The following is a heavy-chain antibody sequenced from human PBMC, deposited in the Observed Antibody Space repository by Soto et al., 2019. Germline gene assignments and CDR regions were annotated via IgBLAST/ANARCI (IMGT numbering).Heavy chain of an antibody. CDR1: GGSFSGFF. V-gene: IGHV4-34*01. J-gene: IGHJ4*02. D-gene: IGHD3-22*01. Sequence: SLTCAVHGGSFSGFFWTWTRQSPGKGLEWIGEINHSGRTNLNPSLKSRVTISVDTSKKQFSLNLSSVTAADTAVYYCARGSYYYDNSGYLHWGQGTLVTVSS. CDR2: INHSGRT. CDR3: ARGSYYYDNSGYLH.